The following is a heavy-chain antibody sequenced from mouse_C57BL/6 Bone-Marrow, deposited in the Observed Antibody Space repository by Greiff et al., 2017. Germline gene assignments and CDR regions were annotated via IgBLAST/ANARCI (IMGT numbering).Heavy chain of an antibody. V-gene: IGHV5-9*01. CDR2: ISGGGGNT. CDR3: ARHLLGAMDY. J-gene: IGHJ4*01. D-gene: IGHD2-1*01. CDR1: GFTFSSYT. Sequence: EVKVVESGGGLVKPGGSLKLSCAASGFTFSSYTMSWVRQTPEKRLEWVATISGGGGNTYYPDRVKGRFTISRDNAKNTLYLQMSSLRSEDTALYYCARHLLGAMDYWGQGTSVTVSS.